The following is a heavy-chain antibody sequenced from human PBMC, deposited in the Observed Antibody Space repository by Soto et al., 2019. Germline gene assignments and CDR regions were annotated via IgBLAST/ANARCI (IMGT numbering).Heavy chain of an antibody. CDR1: GFTFSSYW. Sequence: GGSLRLSCAASGFTFSSYWMSWVRQAPGKGLEWVAKVKQDGSEKYYVDSLKGRFTISRDNAKNSLYLQMNSLRAEDTAVYYCARDSTYSSSSAFDIWGQGTMVTVSS. V-gene: IGHV3-7*01. CDR2: VKQDGSEK. D-gene: IGHD6-6*01. CDR3: ARDSTYSSSSAFDI. J-gene: IGHJ3*02.